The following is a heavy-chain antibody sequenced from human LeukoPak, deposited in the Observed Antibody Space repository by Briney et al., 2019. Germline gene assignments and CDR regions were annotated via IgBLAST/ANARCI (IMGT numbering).Heavy chain of an antibody. CDR2: ISESSRFI. J-gene: IGHJ4*02. CDR1: GFTFRGYA. CDR3: ARSYGFDY. D-gene: IGHD5-18*01. Sequence: GGSLRLSCGASGFTFRGYAMSWVRQAPGKGLEWVSGISESSRFIHHADSVKGRFTISRDDSTNTLHLQMNSLKAEDTAVYYCARSYGFDYWGQGTLVTVSS. V-gene: IGHV3-23*01.